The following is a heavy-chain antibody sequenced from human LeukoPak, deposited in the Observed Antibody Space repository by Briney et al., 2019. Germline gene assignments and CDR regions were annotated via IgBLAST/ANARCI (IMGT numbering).Heavy chain of an antibody. D-gene: IGHD3-9*01. CDR3: ARGGDDILTGYYWA. CDR2: INSDGSST. CDR1: GFTFSSYW. V-gene: IGHV3-74*01. J-gene: IGHJ5*02. Sequence: GGSLRLSCAASGFTFSSYWMHWVRRAPGKGLVWVSRINSDGSSTSYADSVKGRFTISRDNAKNTLYLQMNSLRAEDTAVYYCARGGDDILTGYYWAWGQGTLVTVSS.